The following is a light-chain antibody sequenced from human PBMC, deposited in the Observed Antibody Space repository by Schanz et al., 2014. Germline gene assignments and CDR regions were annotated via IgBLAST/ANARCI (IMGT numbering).Light chain of an antibody. Sequence: QSVLTQPPSASGSPGQSVTISCTGTSSDVGGYNYVSWYQQHPGKAPKLMIYEVSQRPSGVPDRFSGSKSGNTASPTISGLQAEDEADYYCSSYTSSSTLGVFGGGTKLTVL. J-gene: IGLJ2*01. CDR1: SSDVGGYNY. CDR3: SSYTSSSTLGV. V-gene: IGLV2-8*01. CDR2: EVS.